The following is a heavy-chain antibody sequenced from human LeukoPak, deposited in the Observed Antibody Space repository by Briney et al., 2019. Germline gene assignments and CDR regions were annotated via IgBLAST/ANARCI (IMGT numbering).Heavy chain of an antibody. J-gene: IGHJ4*02. CDR1: GGSISSHY. CDR3: ARWASGWSFDY. V-gene: IGHV4-59*11. D-gene: IGHD6-19*01. Sequence: SETLSLTCSVSGGSISSHYWSWIRQPPGKGLEWIGYIYYSGSTNYNPSLKSRVTISVDTSKNQFSLKLSSVTAADTAVYYCARWASGWSFDYWGQGTLVAVSS. CDR2: IYYSGST.